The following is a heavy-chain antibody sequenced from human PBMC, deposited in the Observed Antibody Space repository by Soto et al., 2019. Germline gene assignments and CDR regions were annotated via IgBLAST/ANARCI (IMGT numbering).Heavy chain of an antibody. V-gene: IGHV3-48*03. CDR2: ISSSGSTI. J-gene: IGHJ4*02. Sequence: GGSLRLSCAASGFTFSSYEMNWVRQAPGKGLEWVSYISSSGSTIYYADSVKGRFTISRDNAKNSLYLQMNSLRAEDTAVYYCARDLGVDSSPFDYWGQGTLVTVSS. D-gene: IGHD3-3*01. CDR3: ARDLGVDSSPFDY. CDR1: GFTFSSYE.